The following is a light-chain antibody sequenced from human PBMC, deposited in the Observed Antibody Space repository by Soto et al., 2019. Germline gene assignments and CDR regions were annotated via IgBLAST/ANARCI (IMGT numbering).Light chain of an antibody. CDR2: KAS. CDR1: QSISSW. J-gene: IGKJ1*01. Sequence: DIPMTQSPSTLSASVGDRVTITCRASQSISSWLAWYQQKPGKAPKLLSYKASSLECGVPSRFSGSGSGTEFTLTISSLQPDDFAAYYCQQYNSYWTFGQGTKVEIK. V-gene: IGKV1-5*03. CDR3: QQYNSYWT.